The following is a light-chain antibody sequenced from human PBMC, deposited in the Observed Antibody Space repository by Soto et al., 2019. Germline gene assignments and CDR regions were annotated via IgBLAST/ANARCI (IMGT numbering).Light chain of an antibody. V-gene: IGLV2-23*01. CDR1: SSDVGSYNL. Sequence: QSALTQPASVSGSPGQSITISCTGTSSDVGSYNLVSWYQQHPGKAPKLMIYEGSKRPSAVSNRFSGSKSGNTASLTISGLQAEDEADYYCFSYAGSSTSVVFGGGTKLTVL. CDR2: EGS. J-gene: IGLJ2*01. CDR3: FSYAGSSTSVV.